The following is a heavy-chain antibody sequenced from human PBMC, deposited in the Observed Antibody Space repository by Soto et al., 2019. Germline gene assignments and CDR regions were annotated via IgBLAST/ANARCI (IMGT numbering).Heavy chain of an antibody. CDR3: ARVNLDYVTGMDV. CDR2: IYNSGTT. V-gene: IGHV4-31*11. D-gene: IGHD4-17*01. Sequence: QVHLQESGPGLVKPSQTLYLTCAVFGGSISDYWSWVRQHPGKGLEWIGYIYNSGTTYYNPSLKSRLTMSVDTSKNQFSLQLSSVTAADTVVYYCARVNLDYVTGMDVWGQWTTVTVSS. J-gene: IGHJ6*02. CDR1: GGSISDY.